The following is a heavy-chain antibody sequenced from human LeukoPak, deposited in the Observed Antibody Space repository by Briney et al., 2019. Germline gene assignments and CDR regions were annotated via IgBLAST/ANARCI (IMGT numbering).Heavy chain of an antibody. J-gene: IGHJ4*02. V-gene: IGHV3-21*01. CDR3: ARAAGYCSSTSCYNPDY. D-gene: IGHD2-2*02. CDR2: ISSSSSYI. CDR1: GFTFSSYI. Sequence: GGSLRLSCAASGFTFSSYIMNWVRQAPGKGLEWVSSISSSSSYIYYADSVKGRFTISRDNSKNTLYLQMNSLRAEDTAVYYCARAAGYCSSTSCYNPDYWGQGTLVTVSS.